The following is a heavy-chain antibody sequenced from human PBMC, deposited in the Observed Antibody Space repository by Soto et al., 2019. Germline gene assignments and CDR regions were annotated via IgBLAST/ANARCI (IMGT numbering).Heavy chain of an antibody. CDR2: IYPGDSDT. CDR3: ARHQLPASRANGMDV. Sequence: GESLKISCEGSGYSFSSYWIAWVRQMPGKGLEWMGVIYPGDSDTRYSPSFQGQVTISADKSTSTAYLQWSSLKASDTAMYYCARHQLPASRANGMDVWRQGTTVTVS. CDR1: GYSFSSYW. J-gene: IGHJ6*02. V-gene: IGHV5-51*01.